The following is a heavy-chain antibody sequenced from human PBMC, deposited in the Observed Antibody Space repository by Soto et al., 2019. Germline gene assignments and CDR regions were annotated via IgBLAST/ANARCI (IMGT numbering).Heavy chain of an antibody. V-gene: IGHV1-18*01. Sequence: GAPVTGSRSSANYTFTGFGSISVQTAPEPGLEWMGWISAYSGRTNYTQKLQGRVTMTTDTSTSTANMELRNLRSDDTAGYYCTLVALDDGGQGTLVTV. CDR3: TLVALDD. D-gene: IGHD2-8*02. J-gene: IGHJ4*02. CDR1: NYTFTGFG. CDR2: ISAYSGRT.